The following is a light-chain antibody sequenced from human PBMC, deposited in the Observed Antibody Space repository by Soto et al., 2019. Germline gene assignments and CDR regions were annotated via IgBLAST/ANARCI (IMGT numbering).Light chain of an antibody. V-gene: IGLV7-43*01. J-gene: IGLJ3*02. Sequence: QAVVTQEPSLTVSPGGTVTLTCASSTGAVTSGYYPNWFQQKPGQAPRPLIYSTANKHSCTPARFSGSLLGGKAALTLSGVQPEDEAEYYCLLYYGGAQVFGGGTKLTVL. CDR2: STA. CDR1: TGAVTSGYY. CDR3: LLYYGGAQV.